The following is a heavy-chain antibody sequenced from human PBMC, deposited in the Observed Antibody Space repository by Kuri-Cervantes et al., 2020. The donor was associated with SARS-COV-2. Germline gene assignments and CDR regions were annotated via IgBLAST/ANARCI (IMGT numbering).Heavy chain of an antibody. CDR3: ARAGNVLMVYAIAYYMDV. CDR1: GCTFSSYA. Sequence: GESLKISCAASGCTFSSYAMHWVRQAPGKGLEWVAVISYDGSNKYYADSVKGRFTISRDNSKNTLYLQMNSLRAEDTAVYYCARAGNVLMVYAIAYYMDVWGKGTTVTVSS. CDR2: ISYDGSNK. V-gene: IGHV3-30*04. D-gene: IGHD2-8*01. J-gene: IGHJ6*03.